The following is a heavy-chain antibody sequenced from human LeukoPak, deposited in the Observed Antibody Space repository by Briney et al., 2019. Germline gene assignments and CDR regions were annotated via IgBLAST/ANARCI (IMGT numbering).Heavy chain of an antibody. V-gene: IGHV1-18*01. D-gene: IGHD6-19*01. J-gene: IGHJ4*02. CDR1: GYTFTSYG. CDR3: ARDRAIAVAGTVDY. Sequence: GASVKVSCKASGYTFTSYGICWVRQAPGQGLEWMGWISAYNGNTNYAQKLQGRVTMTTDTSTSTAYMELRSLRSDDTAVYYCARDRAIAVAGTVDYWGQGTLVTVSS. CDR2: ISAYNGNT.